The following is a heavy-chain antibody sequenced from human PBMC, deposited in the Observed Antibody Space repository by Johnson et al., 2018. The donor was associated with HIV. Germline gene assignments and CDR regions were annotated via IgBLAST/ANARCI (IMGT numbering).Heavy chain of an antibody. V-gene: IGHV3-30-3*01. CDR3: AGLAFRSSAGAFDI. D-gene: IGHD2-15*01. CDR1: GFSFSNYA. Sequence: QMLLVESGGGVVQPERSLRISCAASGFSFSNYAIHWVRQAPGKGLECVAAISYDGGTTYYSDSVKGRFTISRDKSKNTLYLQLNSLRAEDTALYYWAGLAFRSSAGAFDIRGQVTLVTVSS. J-gene: IGHJ3*02. CDR2: ISYDGGTT.